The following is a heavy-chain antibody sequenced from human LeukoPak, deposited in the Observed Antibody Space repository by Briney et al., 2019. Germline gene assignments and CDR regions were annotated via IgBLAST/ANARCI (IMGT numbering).Heavy chain of an antibody. CDR1: GGSIGRRNYY. J-gene: IGHJ5*02. Sequence: PSETLSLTCNVSGGSIGRRNYYWGWIRQPPGKGLEWIGSVYYSGTTHYNSSLKSRVSISVDTSKNHFSPKLNSVTAADTAMYYCASHLRYSSGWYNWFDPWGQGTPVTVSS. V-gene: IGHV4-39*02. CDR3: ASHLRYSSGWYNWFDP. CDR2: VYYSGTT. D-gene: IGHD6-19*01.